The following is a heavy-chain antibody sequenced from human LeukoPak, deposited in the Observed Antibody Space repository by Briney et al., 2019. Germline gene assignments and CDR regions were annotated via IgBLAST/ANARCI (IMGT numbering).Heavy chain of an antibody. D-gene: IGHD2-2*02. CDR2: ISNSGHLM. J-gene: IGHJ3*02. CDR1: GFSFSSSA. Sequence: PGGSLRLSCAASGFSFSSSAMNWVRQAPGKGLEWISYISNSGHLMYYADSVNGRFTISRDNAKNSLYLQMNSLRAEDMAVYYCATYTTSRVFYMWGQGTMVAVSS. V-gene: IGHV3-48*03. CDR3: ATYTTSRVFYM.